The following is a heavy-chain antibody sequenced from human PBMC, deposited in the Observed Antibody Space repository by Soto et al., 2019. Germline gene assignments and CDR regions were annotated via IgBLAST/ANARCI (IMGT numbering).Heavy chain of an antibody. CDR2: MLYSGLT. D-gene: IGHD2-15*01. J-gene: IGHJ6*02. CDR1: GYSVSSSDYY. V-gene: IGHV4-39*01. Sequence: SETLSLTCSVPGYSVSSSDYYWAWIRKPPGKGLEWIGSMLYSGLTYYNPSLKSRVTLSVDTSKNQFSVRLNSVTASDTAVYYCAPLSVSLSGPYGIHVWGQGTTVTVSS. CDR3: APLSVSLSGPYGIHV.